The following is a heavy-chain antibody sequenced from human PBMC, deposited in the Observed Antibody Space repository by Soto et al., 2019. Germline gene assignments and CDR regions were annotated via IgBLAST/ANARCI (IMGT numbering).Heavy chain of an antibody. D-gene: IGHD2-15*01. CDR2: VSSGGGT. V-gene: IGHV3-23*01. J-gene: IGHJ4*02. CDR1: GFTFSTYA. CDR3: AKRRGAGGHFDY. Sequence: GSLRLSCAASGFTFSTYAMGWVRQVPGKGLEWVSVVSSGGGTHYADSVKGRFTVSRDNSKNTLSLQMNSLRADDTAVYYCAKRRGAGGHFDYWGQGALVTVSS.